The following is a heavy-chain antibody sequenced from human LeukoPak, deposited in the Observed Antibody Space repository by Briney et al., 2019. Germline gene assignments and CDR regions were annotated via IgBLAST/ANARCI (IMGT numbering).Heavy chain of an antibody. CDR1: GFTFSSYA. CDR3: PKEGFNDILPGSSNWFDP. CDR2: ISGSGGST. D-gene: IGHD3-9*01. J-gene: IGHJ5*02. Sequence: GGSLTLSCAASGFTFSSYAMRCVRQAPGKWLELASAISGSGGSTYYADSVKGRFTISRDNSKNTLYLQMNSLRAEDTAVYYCPKEGFNDILPGSSNWFDPWGEGTLVTVSS. V-gene: IGHV3-23*01.